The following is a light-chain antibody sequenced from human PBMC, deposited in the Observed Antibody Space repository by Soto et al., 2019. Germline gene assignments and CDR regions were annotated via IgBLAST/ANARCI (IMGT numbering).Light chain of an antibody. Sequence: QSVLTKAPSVSGSPGQRVTISCTGSSSSIGAGYDVHWYQQLPGTAPKLLIYGNNNRPSGVPDRFSGSKSGTSASLAITGLQAEDEADYYCHSYDTSLNYVFGTWTKVTVL. CDR1: SSSIGAGYD. CDR3: HSYDTSLNYV. J-gene: IGLJ1*01. V-gene: IGLV1-40*01. CDR2: GNN.